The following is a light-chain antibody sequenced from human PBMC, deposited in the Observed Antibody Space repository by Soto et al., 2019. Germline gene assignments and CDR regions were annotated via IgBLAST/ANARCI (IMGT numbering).Light chain of an antibody. CDR1: SSNVGSYKL. CDR2: EVN. J-gene: IGLJ1*01. Sequence: QSALTQPASVSGSPGQSITISCTGTSSNVGSYKLVSWYQQHPGKAPKLMIFEVNRRPSGVSNRFSGSKSGNTASLTISALKVEEEAAYYCCSSGGSPTYVFGTGAKGT. CDR3: CSSGGSPTYV. V-gene: IGLV2-23*02.